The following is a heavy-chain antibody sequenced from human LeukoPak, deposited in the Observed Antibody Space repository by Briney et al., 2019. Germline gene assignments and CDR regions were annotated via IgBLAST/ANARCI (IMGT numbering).Heavy chain of an antibody. CDR3: AREYTAMAYDY. D-gene: IGHD5-18*01. V-gene: IGHV3-21*01. Sequence: GGSLKLSCAASGFILSTYAMSWVRQAPGKGLEWVSSISSTSKYIYYADSVKGRFTISRDNAKNSLFLQMNNLRVDDSAVYYCAREYTAMAYDYWGQGNLVTVSS. J-gene: IGHJ4*02. CDR2: ISSTSKYI. CDR1: GFILSTYA.